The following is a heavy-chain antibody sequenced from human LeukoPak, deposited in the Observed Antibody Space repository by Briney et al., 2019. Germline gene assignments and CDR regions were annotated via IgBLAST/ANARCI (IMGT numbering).Heavy chain of an antibody. J-gene: IGHJ6*03. CDR1: GFTFSSYW. D-gene: IGHD4/OR15-4a*01. CDR3: AKLTADLYYYYYMDV. CDR2: IKQDGSEK. Sequence: GGSLRLSCAASGFTFSSYWMSWVRQAPGKGLEWVANIKQDGSEKYYVDSVKGRFTISRDNAKNSLYLQMNSLRAEDTAVYYCAKLTADLYYYYYMDVWGKGTTVTVSS. V-gene: IGHV3-7*03.